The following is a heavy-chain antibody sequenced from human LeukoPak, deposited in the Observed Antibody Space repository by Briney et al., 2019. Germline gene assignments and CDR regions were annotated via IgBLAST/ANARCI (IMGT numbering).Heavy chain of an antibody. CDR3: ARHWGSWPPYNWFDP. Sequence: GASVKVSCKASGGTFSSYAISWVRQAPEQGLEWMGGIIPIFGTANYTQKFQGRVTITADESTSTAYMELSSLRSEDTAVYYCARHWGSWPPYNWFDPWGQGTLVTVSS. J-gene: IGHJ5*02. CDR2: IIPIFGTA. CDR1: GGTFSSYA. V-gene: IGHV1-69*13. D-gene: IGHD3-16*01.